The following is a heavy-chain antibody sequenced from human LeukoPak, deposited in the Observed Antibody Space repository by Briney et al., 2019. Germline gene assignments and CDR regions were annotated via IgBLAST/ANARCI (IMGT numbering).Heavy chain of an antibody. CDR2: INHSGST. D-gene: IGHD3-10*01. J-gene: IGHJ4*02. V-gene: IGHV4-34*01. CDR3: ARGQRVWFGRQYYFDY. CDR1: GGSFSGYY. Sequence: SETLSLTCAVYGGSFSGYYWSWIRQPPGKGLEWIGEINHSGSTNYNPFLKSRVTISVDTSKNQFSLKLSSVTAADTAVYYCARGQRVWFGRQYYFDYWGQGTLVTVSS.